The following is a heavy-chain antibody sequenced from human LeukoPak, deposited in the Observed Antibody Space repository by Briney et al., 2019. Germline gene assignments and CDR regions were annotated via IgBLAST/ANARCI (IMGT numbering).Heavy chain of an antibody. V-gene: IGHV4-59*08. CDR3: ARQSGNGYSGYNFQAFDI. CDR2: IYYSGST. Sequence: SETLSLTCTVSGGSISSYYWSWIRQPPGKGLEWIGYIYYSGSTNYNPSLKSRVTISVDTSKNQFSLKLSSVTAADTAVYYCARQSGNGYSGYNFQAFDIWGQGTMVTVSS. D-gene: IGHD5-12*01. CDR1: GGSISSYY. J-gene: IGHJ3*02.